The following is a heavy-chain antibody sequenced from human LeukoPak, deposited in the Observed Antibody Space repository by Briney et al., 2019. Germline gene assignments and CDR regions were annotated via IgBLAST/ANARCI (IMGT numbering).Heavy chain of an antibody. J-gene: IGHJ4*02. Sequence: GGSLRLSRETSGFTFSSHDMNWVRQAPGRGLEWVAFIRYDGSNKYYADSVKGRFTISRDNSKNTLYLQMNSLRAEDTAVYYCAKDPTTMVRGVLDYWGQGTLVTVSS. CDR2: IRYDGSNK. CDR3: AKDPTTMVRGVLDY. D-gene: IGHD3-10*01. CDR1: GFTFSSHD. V-gene: IGHV3-30*02.